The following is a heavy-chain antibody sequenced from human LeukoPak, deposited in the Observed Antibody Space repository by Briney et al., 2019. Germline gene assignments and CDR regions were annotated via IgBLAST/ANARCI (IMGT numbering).Heavy chain of an antibody. J-gene: IGHJ5*02. Sequence: SETLSLTCTVSGGSISSYYWSWIRQPPGKGLEWIGYIYYSGSTNYNPSLKSRVTISVDTSKNQFSLKLSSVTAADTAVYYCARGRRGYSYGLKGACWFDPWGQGTLVTVSS. V-gene: IGHV4-59*12. CDR3: ARGRRGYSYGLKGACWFDP. CDR2: IYYSGST. D-gene: IGHD5-18*01. CDR1: GGSISSYY.